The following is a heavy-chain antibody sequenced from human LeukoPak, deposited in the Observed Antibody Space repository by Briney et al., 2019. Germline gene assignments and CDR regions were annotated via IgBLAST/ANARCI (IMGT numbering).Heavy chain of an antibody. V-gene: IGHV3-43*01. CDR2: ISWDGGST. J-gene: IGHJ6*02. CDR3: AKDIGYPYYYGMDV. Sequence: GGSLRLSCAASGFTFDDYTMHWVRQAPGKGLEWVSLISWDGGSTYYADSVKGRFTTSRDNSKNSLYLQMNSLRTEDTALYYCAKDIGYPYYYGMDVWGQGTTVTVSS. CDR1: GFTFDDYT. D-gene: IGHD5-12*01.